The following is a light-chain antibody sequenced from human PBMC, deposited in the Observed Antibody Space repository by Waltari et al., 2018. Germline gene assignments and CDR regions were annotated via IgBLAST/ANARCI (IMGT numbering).Light chain of an antibody. CDR2: DAS. CDR3: QQRSNWLT. J-gene: IGKJ4*01. CDR1: QSVSSY. V-gene: IGKV3-11*01. Sequence: ATLSLSPGERATLSCRASQSVSSYLAWYQQKPGQAPRLLIYDASNRATGIPARFSGSGSGTDFTLTISSLEPEDFAVYYCQQRSNWLTFGGGTKVEIK.